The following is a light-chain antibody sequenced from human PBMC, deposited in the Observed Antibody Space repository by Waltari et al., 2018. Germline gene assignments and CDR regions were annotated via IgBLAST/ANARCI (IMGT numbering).Light chain of an antibody. Sequence: EVVLTQSPGTLSLSPGERATLSCWASQSVKTNYLAWYQQRPGQTPRLLIYGASVRATGIPDRCTGSGSETVFRLTISRLEPEDSALYYCQQYGSSPTFGQGTRLEIK. CDR3: QQYGSSPT. J-gene: IGKJ5*01. V-gene: IGKV3-20*01. CDR2: GAS. CDR1: QSVKTNY.